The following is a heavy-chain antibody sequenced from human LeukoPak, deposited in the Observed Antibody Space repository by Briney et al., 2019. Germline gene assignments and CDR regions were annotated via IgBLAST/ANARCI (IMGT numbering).Heavy chain of an antibody. CDR3: AREVSDDSSFDGGYFQH. J-gene: IGHJ1*01. CDR1: GGTFSSYA. CDR2: IIPIFGTA. Sequence: SVTVSCKASGGTFSSYAISWVRQAPGQGLEWMGGIIPIFGTANYAQKFQGRVTITADKSTSTAYMELSSLRSEDTAVYYCAREVSDDSSFDGGYFQHWGQGTLVTVSS. V-gene: IGHV1-69*06. D-gene: IGHD3-22*01.